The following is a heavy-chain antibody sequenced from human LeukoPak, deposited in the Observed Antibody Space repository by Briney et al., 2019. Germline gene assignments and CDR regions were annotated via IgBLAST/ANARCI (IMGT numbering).Heavy chain of an antibody. V-gene: IGHV6-1*01. CDR3: AREKEWISNWFDP. Sequence: SQTLSLTCAISGDSVSSNSAARNWIRQSPSRGLEWLGRTYYRSKWYNDYAVSVKSRITINPDTSKNQFSLQLTSVTPEDTAVYYCAREKEWISNWFDPWGQGTLVTVSS. J-gene: IGHJ5*02. CDR2: TYYRSKWYN. D-gene: IGHD3-3*01. CDR1: GDSVSSNSAA.